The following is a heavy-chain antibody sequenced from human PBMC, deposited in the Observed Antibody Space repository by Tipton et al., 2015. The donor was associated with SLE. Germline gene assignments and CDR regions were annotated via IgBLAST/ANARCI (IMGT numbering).Heavy chain of an antibody. CDR1: GFTFSSYD. D-gene: IGHD6-13*01. CDR2: IGTAGDT. CDR3: ARVFRGYSSSQGYFDY. V-gene: IGHV3-13*01. Sequence: SLRLSCAASGFTFSSYDMPWVRQATGKGLEWVSAIGTAGDTYYPGSVKGRFTISRENAKNTLYIQMNGLRAEDTAVYYCARVFRGYSSSQGYFDYWGQGTLVTVSS. J-gene: IGHJ4*02.